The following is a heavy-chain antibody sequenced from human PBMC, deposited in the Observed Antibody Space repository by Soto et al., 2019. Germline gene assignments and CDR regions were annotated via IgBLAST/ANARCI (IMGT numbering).Heavy chain of an antibody. V-gene: IGHV3-23*01. Sequence: GGSLRLSCAASGFTFSSYAMSWVRQAPGKGLEWVSAISGSGGSTYYADSVKGRFTISRDNSKNTLYLRMNSLRAEDTAVYYCAKDEYSYGLIGQPRKYGMDVWGQGTTVTVSS. D-gene: IGHD5-18*01. CDR3: AKDEYSYGLIGQPRKYGMDV. J-gene: IGHJ6*02. CDR2: ISGSGGST. CDR1: GFTFSSYA.